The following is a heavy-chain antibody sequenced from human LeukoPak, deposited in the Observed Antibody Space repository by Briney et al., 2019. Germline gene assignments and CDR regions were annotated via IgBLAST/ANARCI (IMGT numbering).Heavy chain of an antibody. CDR3: ASWYYDSSGYFAGGYYYYGMDV. CDR2: IYSGGST. V-gene: IGHV3-53*01. Sequence: GGSLRLSCAASGFTFSSYAMSWVRQAPGKGLEWVSVIYSGGSTYYADSVKGRFTISRDNSKNTLYLQMNSLRAEDTAVYYCASWYYDSSGYFAGGYYYYGMDVWGQGTTVTVSS. D-gene: IGHD3-22*01. CDR1: GFTFSSYA. J-gene: IGHJ6*02.